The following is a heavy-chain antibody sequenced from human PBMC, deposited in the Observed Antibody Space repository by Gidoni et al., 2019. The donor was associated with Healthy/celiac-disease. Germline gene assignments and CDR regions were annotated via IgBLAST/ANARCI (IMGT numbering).Heavy chain of an antibody. V-gene: IGHV1-2*04. CDR3: ARGRNTIFGVVKSDAFDI. CDR1: GYTFTGYY. CDR2: INPNSGGT. D-gene: IGHD3-3*01. Sequence: QVQLVQSGAEVKQPGASVKVSCKSSGYTFTGYYMHWVRQAPGQGLEWMGWINPNSGGTNYAQKFQGWVTMTRDTSISTAYMELSRRRSDDTAVYYCARGRNTIFGVVKSDAFDIWGQGTMVTVSS. J-gene: IGHJ3*02.